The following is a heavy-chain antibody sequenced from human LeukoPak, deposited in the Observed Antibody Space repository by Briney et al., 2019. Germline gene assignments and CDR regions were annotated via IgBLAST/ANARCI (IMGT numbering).Heavy chain of an antibody. CDR3: AKPPGGSGSCALDY. CDR1: GFTFSIYA. V-gene: IGHV3-23*01. J-gene: IGHJ4*02. D-gene: IGHD3-22*01. CDR2: IRDSDST. Sequence: PGGSLRLSCAASGFTFSIYAMSWVRQAPGKGLEWVSVIRDSDSTSYADSVKGRFTISRDNSKNTLYLQMNSLRAEDTAVYYCAKPPGGSGSCALDYGGQGALVSVSS.